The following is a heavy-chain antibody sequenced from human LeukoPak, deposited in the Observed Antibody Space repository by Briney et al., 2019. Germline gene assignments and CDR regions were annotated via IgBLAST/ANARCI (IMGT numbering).Heavy chain of an antibody. CDR3: ARVDRRSRSYGGTVGWFDP. J-gene: IGHJ5*02. D-gene: IGHD3-10*01. Sequence: PGGSLRLSCAASGFTFSSYAMNWVRQAPGKGLEWISSISGSGDNTYYADSVKGRFTISRDNAKNSLYLQMNSLRAEDTAVYYCARVDRRSRSYGGTVGWFDPWGQGTLVTVSS. CDR2: ISGSGDNT. V-gene: IGHV3-21*01. CDR1: GFTFSSYA.